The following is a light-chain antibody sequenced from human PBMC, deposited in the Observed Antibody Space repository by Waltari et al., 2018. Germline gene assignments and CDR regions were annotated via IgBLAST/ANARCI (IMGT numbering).Light chain of an antibody. V-gene: IGLV2-14*03. J-gene: IGLJ3*02. CDR3: CSFTRSNSWV. CDR2: DVN. CDR1: SNDVGADHH. Sequence: HSALAQPAFVSGSPGQSITISCTGTSNDVGADHHVPGYQQHPGTAPRLMIFDVNDRPAGVSYRFSGSKSGNTASLTISGLQAEDEADYYCCSFTRSNSWVFGGGTKLTVL.